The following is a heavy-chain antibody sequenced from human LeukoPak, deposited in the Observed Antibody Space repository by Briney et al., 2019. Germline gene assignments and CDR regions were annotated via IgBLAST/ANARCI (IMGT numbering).Heavy chain of an antibody. V-gene: IGHV5-51*07. Sequence: GESLKISCQASGYSFISYWIAWVHQMPGKGLEWVGIIYPGDSDIRYSPSFQGQVALSVDKSISTAYLQWSSLKVSDTAMYSCARLSNPGSMGAFDVWGQGTMVTVSS. CDR2: IYPGDSDI. CDR3: ARLSNPGSMGAFDV. D-gene: IGHD2/OR15-2a*01. J-gene: IGHJ3*01. CDR1: GYSFISYW.